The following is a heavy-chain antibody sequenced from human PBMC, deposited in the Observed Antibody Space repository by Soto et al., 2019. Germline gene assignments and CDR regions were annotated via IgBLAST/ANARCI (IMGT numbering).Heavy chain of an antibody. CDR3: ARGIAVAGTTFDY. D-gene: IGHD6-19*01. J-gene: IGHJ4*02. Sequence: QVQLVQSGAEVKKPGASVKVSCKASGYTFTSYAMHWVRQAPGQRLEWMGWINAGNGNTKYSQKFQGRVTITRDTSASTAYMELSSLRSEDTAVYYCARGIAVAGTTFDYWGQGTLVTVSS. CDR1: GYTFTSYA. CDR2: INAGNGNT. V-gene: IGHV1-3*01.